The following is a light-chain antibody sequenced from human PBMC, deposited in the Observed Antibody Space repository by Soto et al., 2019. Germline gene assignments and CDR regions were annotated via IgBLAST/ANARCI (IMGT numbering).Light chain of an antibody. CDR3: QQYDDWPET. J-gene: IGKJ1*01. Sequence: VVMTHAPATLSVSPGERATLSFRASESVSSNLAWYQQRPVQAPRLVIYGASTRATGIPARFSGSGSGTEFILTISSLQSEDFAVYYCQQYDDWPETFGQGTKVDIK. V-gene: IGKV3-15*01. CDR1: ESVSSN. CDR2: GAS.